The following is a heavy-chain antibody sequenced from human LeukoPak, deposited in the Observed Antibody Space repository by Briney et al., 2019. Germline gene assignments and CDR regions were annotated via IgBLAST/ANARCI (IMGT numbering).Heavy chain of an antibody. D-gene: IGHD6-19*01. J-gene: IGHJ5*02. CDR1: GFTFSSYG. CDR2: MSFDGTRA. V-gene: IGHV3-30*03. Sequence: GGSLRLSCAGSGFTFSSYGMNWVRQAPGKGLEWLAVMSFDGTRAFHADSVKGRFTISRDNAKNTLYLQMNSLRAEDTAVYYCARDSRAYSSGWNWFDPWGQGTLVTVSS. CDR3: ARDSRAYSSGWNWFDP.